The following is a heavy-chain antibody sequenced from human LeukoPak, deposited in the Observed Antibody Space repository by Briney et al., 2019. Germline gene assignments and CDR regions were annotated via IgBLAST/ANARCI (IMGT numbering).Heavy chain of an antibody. CDR3: AVAGVRYYDSSGLYAFDV. J-gene: IGHJ3*01. Sequence: PSETLSLTCTVSGGSISSSNYFWGWIRQPPGKGLEWIGTIFYSGSTYYNPSLKSRVTISVDTSKNQSSLKLNSVTAADTAVYYCAVAGVRYYDSSGLYAFDVWGQGTMVTVSS. CDR1: GGSISSSNYF. CDR2: IFYSGST. D-gene: IGHD3-22*01. V-gene: IGHV4-39*01.